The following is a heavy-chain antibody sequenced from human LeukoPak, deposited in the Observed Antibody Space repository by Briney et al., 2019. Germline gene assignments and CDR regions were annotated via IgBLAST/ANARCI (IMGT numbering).Heavy chain of an antibody. D-gene: IGHD3-22*01. J-gene: IGHJ3*02. CDR2: IYYSGST. CDR1: GGSISSGDYY. Sequence: PSETLSLTCTVSGGSISSGDYYWSWIRQPPGKGLEWIGYIYYSGSTYYNPSLKSRVTISVDTSKNQFSLKLSSVTAADTAVYYCARRRDESRASAAFDIWGQGTMVTVSS. V-gene: IGHV4-30-4*01. CDR3: ARRRDESRASAAFDI.